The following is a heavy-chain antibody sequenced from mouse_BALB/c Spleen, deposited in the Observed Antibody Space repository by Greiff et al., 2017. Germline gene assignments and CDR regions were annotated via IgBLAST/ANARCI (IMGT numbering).Heavy chain of an antibody. CDR1: GFAFSSYD. V-gene: IGHV5-12-1*01. D-gene: IGHD1-1*01. CDR3: ARLTTVLDY. CDR2: ISSGGGST. Sequence: EVMLVESGGGLVKPGGSLKLSCAASGFAFSSYDMSWVRQTPEKRLEWVAYISSGGGSTYYPDTVKGRFTISRDNAKNTLYLQMSSLKSEDTAMYYCARLTTVLDYWGQGTTLTVSS. J-gene: IGHJ2*01.